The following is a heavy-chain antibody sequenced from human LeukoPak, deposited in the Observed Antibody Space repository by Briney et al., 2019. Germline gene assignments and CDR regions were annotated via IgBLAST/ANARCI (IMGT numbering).Heavy chain of an antibody. CDR3: ARVGLGATSWFDP. CDR2: ISSSSSYI. V-gene: IGHV3-21*01. Sequence: GGSLRLSCAASGFTFSSYSMNWVRQAPGKGLEWVSSISSSSSYIYYADSVKGRFTISRDNAKNSLYLQMNSLRAEDTAVYYCARVGLGATSWFDPWGQGTLVTVSS. CDR1: GFTFSSYS. D-gene: IGHD1-26*01. J-gene: IGHJ5*02.